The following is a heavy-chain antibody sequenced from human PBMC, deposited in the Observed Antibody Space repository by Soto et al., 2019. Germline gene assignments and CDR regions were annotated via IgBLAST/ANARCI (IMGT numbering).Heavy chain of an antibody. CDR3: ARGVRGNDSSGYYQKRNWFDP. Sequence: PSETLSLTCTVSGGSISSGGYYWSRIRQHPGKGLEWIGYIYYSGSTYYNPSLKSRVTISVDTSKNQFSLKLSSVTAADTAVYYCARGVRGNDSSGYYQKRNWFDPWGQGTLVTVS. CDR1: GGSISSGGYY. J-gene: IGHJ5*02. D-gene: IGHD3-22*01. V-gene: IGHV4-31*03. CDR2: IYYSGST.